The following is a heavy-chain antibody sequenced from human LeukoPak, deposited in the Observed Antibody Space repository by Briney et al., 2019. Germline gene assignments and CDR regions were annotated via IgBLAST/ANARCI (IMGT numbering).Heavy chain of an antibody. J-gene: IGHJ4*02. CDR1: GFTFSSYS. CDR3: ARGYYYGSGTSLVDY. D-gene: IGHD3-10*01. CDR2: IGSSSGYI. V-gene: IGHV3-21*01. Sequence: GGSLRLSCAASGFTFSSYSMNWVRQAPGKGLEWVSIIGSSSGYIYYADSVKGRFTISRDNAKNSLYLQINSLRAEDTAVYYCARGYYYGSGTSLVDYWGQGTLVTVSS.